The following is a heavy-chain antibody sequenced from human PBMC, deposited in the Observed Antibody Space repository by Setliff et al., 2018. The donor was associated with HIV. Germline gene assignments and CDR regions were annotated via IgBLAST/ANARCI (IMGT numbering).Heavy chain of an antibody. CDR2: IYISGST. Sequence: LSLTCTVSGGSISSYYWSWIRQPAGKGLEWIGHIYISGSTNYNPSFNSRVTMSVDTSKNQFSLRLTSVTAADTAMYHCARDRSSGWSKDWFDTWGQGILVTVSS. CDR3: ARDRSSGWSKDWFDT. D-gene: IGHD6-19*01. J-gene: IGHJ5*02. V-gene: IGHV4-4*07. CDR1: GGSISSYY.